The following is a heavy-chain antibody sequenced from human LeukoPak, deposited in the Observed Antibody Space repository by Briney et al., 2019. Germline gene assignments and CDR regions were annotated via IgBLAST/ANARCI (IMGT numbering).Heavy chain of an antibody. CDR3: ARARGDSSPASRYFDY. CDR2: ISFDGSNK. CDR1: VFIFSSNS. V-gene: IGHV3-30*04. D-gene: IGHD5-18*01. Sequence: PGGSVRLSCAASVFIFSSNSMYWVRQAPCKGLEWVAVISFDGSNKYYADSVKGRFTISRDNSKNTLYVQMNSLRPEDTAIYYCARARGDSSPASRYFDYWGQGAPVTVSS. J-gene: IGHJ4*02.